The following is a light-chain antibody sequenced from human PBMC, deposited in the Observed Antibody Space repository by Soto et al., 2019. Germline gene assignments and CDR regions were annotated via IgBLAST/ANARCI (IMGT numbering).Light chain of an antibody. CDR3: AVWDDSLSGRL. CDR1: SSNIGSNY. V-gene: IGLV1-47*02. J-gene: IGLJ2*01. CDR2: TDN. Sequence: QSVLTQPPSASGTPGQRVTISCSGSSSNIGSNYVYWFQQLPGTAPKLVIYTDNQRPSGVPDRFSGSKSGTSASLAISGLRSEDEADYYCAVWDDSLSGRLFGGGTKVTVL.